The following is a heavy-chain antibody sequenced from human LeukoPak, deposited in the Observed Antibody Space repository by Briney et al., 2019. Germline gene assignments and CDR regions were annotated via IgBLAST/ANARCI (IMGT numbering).Heavy chain of an antibody. V-gene: IGHV4-59*08. CDR2: IYYSGST. CDR3: ASQPLSIAAAVS. CDR1: GGSISSYY. J-gene: IGHJ1*01. Sequence: PSETLSLTCTVSGGSISSYYWSWIRQPPGKGLEWIGYIYYSGSTNYNPSLKSRVTISADTSKNQFPLKLSSVTAADTAVYYCASQPLSIAAAVSWGQGTLVTVSS. D-gene: IGHD6-13*01.